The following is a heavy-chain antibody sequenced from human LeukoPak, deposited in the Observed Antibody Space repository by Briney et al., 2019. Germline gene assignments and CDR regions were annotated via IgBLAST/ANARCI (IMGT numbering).Heavy chain of an antibody. D-gene: IGHD1-26*01. J-gene: IGHJ6*03. CDR3: AKALRRSGSYWSPPYYYYYMDV. V-gene: IGHV1-2*02. CDR1: GYTFTGYY. Sequence: ASVKVSCKASGYTFTGYYMHWVRQAPGQGLEWMRWINPNSGGTNYAQKFQGRVTMTRDTSISTAYMELSRLRSDDTAAYYCAKALRRSGSYWSPPYYYYYMDVWGKGTTVTVSS. CDR2: INPNSGGT.